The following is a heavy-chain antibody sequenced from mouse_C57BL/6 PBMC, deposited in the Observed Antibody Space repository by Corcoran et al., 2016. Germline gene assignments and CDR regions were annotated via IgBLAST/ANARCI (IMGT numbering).Heavy chain of an antibody. Sequence: EVQLQQSGPVLVKPGASVKMSCKASGYTFTDYYMNWVKQSHGKSLEWIGVINPYNGGTSYNQKFKGKATLTVDKSSSTAYMELNSLTSEDSAVYYCAKDYGSSYGFDYWGQGTTLTASS. J-gene: IGHJ2*01. CDR2: INPYNGGT. V-gene: IGHV1-19*01. CDR3: AKDYGSSYGFDY. CDR1: GYTFTDYY. D-gene: IGHD1-1*01.